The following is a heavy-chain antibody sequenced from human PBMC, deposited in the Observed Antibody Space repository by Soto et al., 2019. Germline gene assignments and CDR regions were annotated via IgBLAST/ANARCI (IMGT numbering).Heavy chain of an antibody. V-gene: IGHV1-69*13. J-gene: IGHJ6*02. CDR3: ARDRNGNYYYGMDV. Sequence: ASVKVSCKASGGTFSSYAIIWVRQAPGQGLEWMGGIIPIFGTANYAQKFQGRVTITADESTSTAYMELSSLRSEDTAVYYCARDRNGNYYYGMDVWGQGTTVTVSS. CDR2: IIPIFGTA. CDR1: GGTFSSYA. D-gene: IGHD1-1*01.